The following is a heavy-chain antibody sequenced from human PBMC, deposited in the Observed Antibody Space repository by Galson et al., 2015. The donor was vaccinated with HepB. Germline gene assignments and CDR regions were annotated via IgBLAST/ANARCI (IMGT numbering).Heavy chain of an antibody. Sequence: SLRLSCAGSGFDFNDSSIHWVRQSPGKGLDWVAGVSFDGRNTYYADTVKGRFIISRDSSKKTVYFQMNSLRSKDTAVYYCTRAAAGRTATATLAWGQGLLFTVSS. J-gene: IGHJ5*02. V-gene: IGHV3-30*14. CDR1: GFDFNDSS. D-gene: IGHD2-21*02. CDR2: VSFDGRNT. CDR3: TRAAAGRTATATLA.